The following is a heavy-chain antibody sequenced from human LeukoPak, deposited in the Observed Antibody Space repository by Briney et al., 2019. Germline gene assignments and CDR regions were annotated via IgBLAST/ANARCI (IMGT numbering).Heavy chain of an antibody. CDR2: VNRDGSET. V-gene: IGHV3-7*03. CDR1: GFALSSHW. Sequence: PGGSLRLSCAVSGFALSSHWMTWVRQVPGRGPEWVANVNRDGSETYYLDSVKGRFTISKDNAKNSLYLQMNSLRAEDTALYHCARNNGMDVWGQGTTVIVSS. CDR3: ARNNGMDV. J-gene: IGHJ6*02.